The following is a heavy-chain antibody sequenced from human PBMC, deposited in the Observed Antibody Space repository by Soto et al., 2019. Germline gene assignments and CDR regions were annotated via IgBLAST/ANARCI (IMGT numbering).Heavy chain of an antibody. J-gene: IGHJ6*02. Sequence: QVQLQESGPGLVKPSGTLSLTCAVSSGSIDTTNLWSWVRQPPGKGLEWIGEIFHSGNTYYNPSLATRVTISLDTSKNQFSLNLRYVTAADTAVYYCARRTWGMDVWGQGTTVTVSS. D-gene: IGHD2-8*01. CDR3: ARRTWGMDV. CDR1: SGSIDTTNL. V-gene: IGHV4-4*02. CDR2: IFHSGNT.